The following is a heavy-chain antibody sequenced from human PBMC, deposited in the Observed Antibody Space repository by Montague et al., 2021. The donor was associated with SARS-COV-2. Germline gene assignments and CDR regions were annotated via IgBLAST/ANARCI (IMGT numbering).Heavy chain of an antibody. Sequence: SLRLSCAASGFTFTNYWMSWVRQAPGKGLECVANINQDGSQNYYVDSVKGRFTISRDNAKKSLYLQMNSLRAEDTALYYCAKSCWESGGYYNEADYWGQGILVTVSP. V-gene: IGHV3-7*01. CDR2: INQDGSQN. J-gene: IGHJ4*02. D-gene: IGHD3-10*01. CDR1: GFTFTNYW. CDR3: AKSCWESGGYYNEADY.